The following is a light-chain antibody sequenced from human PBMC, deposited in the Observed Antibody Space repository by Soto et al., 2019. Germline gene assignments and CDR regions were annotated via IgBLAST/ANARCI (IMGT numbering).Light chain of an antibody. V-gene: IGKV3-11*01. CDR1: QSVKSL. J-gene: IGKJ4*01. Sequence: IVVTQSPATLSLSPGERATLSCRASQSVKSLLGWYQQRPGQAPRLVIYDASYRATGIPARFSGSGWGTDFTLTISSLEPEDFGVYYCQQRSSWPLTFGGGTKVEI. CDR2: DAS. CDR3: QQRSSWPLT.